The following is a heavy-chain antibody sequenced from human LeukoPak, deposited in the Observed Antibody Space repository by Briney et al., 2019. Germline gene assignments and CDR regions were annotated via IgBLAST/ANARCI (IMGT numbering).Heavy chain of an antibody. V-gene: IGHV1-8*01. D-gene: IGHD3-10*01. Sequence: ASVKVSCKASGYTFTSYDSNWVRQATGQGLEWMGWMNPNSGHTGYARKLQGRATMARNTSISTAYMELSSLRSEDTAVYYCARTQGLLGITMVRGVIVPFDCWGQGTLVTVSS. CDR3: ARTQGLLGITMVRGVIVPFDC. J-gene: IGHJ4*02. CDR2: MNPNSGHT. CDR1: GYTFTSYD.